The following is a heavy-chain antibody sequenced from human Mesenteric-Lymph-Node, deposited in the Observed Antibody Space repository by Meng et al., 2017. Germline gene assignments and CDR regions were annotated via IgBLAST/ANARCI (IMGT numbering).Heavy chain of an antibody. V-gene: IGHV4-39*07. CDR1: GGSISSISYY. CDR2: IYYNRRA. Sequence: SETLSLTCTVSGGSISSISYYWGWIRQPPGKGLEWIGSIYYNRRAYYHPSLKGRGTISRDSSRNQFSLSLTSVTAADTATYYCAREEADGNLGGYWGQGMLVTVSS. D-gene: IGHD6-13*01. CDR3: AREEADGNLGGY. J-gene: IGHJ4*02.